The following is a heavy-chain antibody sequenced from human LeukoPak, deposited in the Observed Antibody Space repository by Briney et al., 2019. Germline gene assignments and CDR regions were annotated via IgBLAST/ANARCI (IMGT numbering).Heavy chain of an antibody. CDR1: GGTFTSYA. D-gene: IGHD2-15*01. Sequence: SVKVSCKASGGTFTSYAISWVRQAPGQGLEWMGGIIPIFGTANYAQKFQGRVTITADESTSTAYVELSSLRSEDTAVYYCARGSYCSGGSCLRFDPWGQGTLVTVSS. J-gene: IGHJ5*02. CDR3: ARGSYCSGGSCLRFDP. CDR2: IIPIFGTA. V-gene: IGHV1-69*13.